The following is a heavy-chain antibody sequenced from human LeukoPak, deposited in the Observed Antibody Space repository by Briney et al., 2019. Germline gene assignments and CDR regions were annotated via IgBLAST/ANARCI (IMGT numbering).Heavy chain of an antibody. CDR2: INPNSGGT. J-gene: IGHJ4*02. Sequence: ASVRVSCKASGYTFTVYYMHWVRQAPGQGGEWMGWINPNSGGTNYAQKFQGRVTITRDTSISTAYMELSRLRSDDTAVYYCASFLGYSYGWDYWSQGTLVTVSS. D-gene: IGHD5-18*01. V-gene: IGHV1-2*02. CDR1: GYTFTVYY. CDR3: ASFLGYSYGWDY.